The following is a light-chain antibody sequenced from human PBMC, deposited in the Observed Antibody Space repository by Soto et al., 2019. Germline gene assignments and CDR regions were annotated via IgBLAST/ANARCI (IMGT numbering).Light chain of an antibody. V-gene: IGLV2-14*03. CDR3: SSYTTGSTLVV. CDR1: SSDIGGYNY. CDR2: DVS. J-gene: IGLJ2*01. Sequence: QSALTQPASVSGSPGQSITISCTGTSSDIGGYNYVSWYQKHPGKAPKLLIYDVSNRPSGVSNRFSGSKSGNTASLTISGLQAEDAADFYCSSYTTGSTLVVFGGGTKLTV.